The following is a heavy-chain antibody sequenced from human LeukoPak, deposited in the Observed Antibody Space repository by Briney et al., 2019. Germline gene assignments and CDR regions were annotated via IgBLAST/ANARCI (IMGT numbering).Heavy chain of an antibody. CDR3: ARMVLSATSYYAVY. CDR1: GFTVTSNY. Sequence: PGGSLRLSCGVSGFTVTSNYEPCVRQAPGKGLEWVSVLYPGGTTYFADSVKGRFTIYRDNSKNTLYLQMNSLRPEDSSLSYCARMVLSATSYYAVYWGRGTLVTVSS. CDR2: LYPGGTT. J-gene: IGHJ4*02. D-gene: IGHD4/OR15-4a*01. V-gene: IGHV3-53*01.